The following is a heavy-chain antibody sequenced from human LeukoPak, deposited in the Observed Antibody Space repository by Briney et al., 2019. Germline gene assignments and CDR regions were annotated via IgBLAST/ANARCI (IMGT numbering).Heavy chain of an antibody. D-gene: IGHD1-26*01. J-gene: IGHJ3*02. CDR1: GYTFTSYG. CDR3: ARARGELPIDAFDI. Sequence: ASVKVSCKASGYTFTSYGISWVRQAPGQGLEWMGIINPSGGSTSYAQKFQGRVTMTRDTSTSTVYMELSSLRSEDTAVYYCARARGELPIDAFDIWGQGTMVTVSS. V-gene: IGHV1-46*01. CDR2: INPSGGST.